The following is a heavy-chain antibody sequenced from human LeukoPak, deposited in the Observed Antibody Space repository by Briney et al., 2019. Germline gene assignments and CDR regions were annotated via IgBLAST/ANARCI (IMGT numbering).Heavy chain of an antibody. CDR3: ARAPGGYTAMVTGWFDP. CDR2: IIPIFGTA. V-gene: IGHV1-69*13. Sequence: SVKVSCKASGGTFSSYAISWVRQAPGQGLEWMGGIIPIFGTANYAQKFQGRVTITADESTSTAYMELSSLRSEDTAVYYCARAPGGYTAMVTGWFDPWGQGTLVAVSS. CDR1: GGTFSSYA. J-gene: IGHJ5*02. D-gene: IGHD5-18*01.